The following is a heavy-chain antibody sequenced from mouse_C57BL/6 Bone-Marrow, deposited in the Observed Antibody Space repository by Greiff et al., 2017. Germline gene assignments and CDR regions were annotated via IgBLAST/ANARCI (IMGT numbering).Heavy chain of an antibody. CDR1: GFTFSDYG. D-gene: IGHD2-12*01. CDR3: ARRDTRFAY. CDR2: IRSGSSTI. V-gene: IGHV5-17*01. Sequence: DVMLVESGGGLVKPGGSLKLSCAASGFTFSDYGMHWVRQAPEKGLEWVAYIRSGSSTIYYADSVKGRFTIYRDNSRNTQFLQMTSMRSEDTAMYYYARRDTRFAYWGQGTLVTVSA. J-gene: IGHJ3*01.